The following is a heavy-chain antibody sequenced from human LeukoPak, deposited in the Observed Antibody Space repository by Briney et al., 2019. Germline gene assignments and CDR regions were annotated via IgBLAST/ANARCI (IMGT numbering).Heavy chain of an antibody. CDR1: GFTFKNAS. D-gene: IGHD3-16*01. Sequence: PGGSLRLSCAASGFTFKNASMSWVRQAPGKGLEWVGRIQRKIDGGTTDYAAPVQDRFTISRDDSKNTLYLQMNSLKTEDTAVYYCSTERGRWEIATSFDYWGQGALVTVSS. CDR3: STERGRWEIATSFDY. V-gene: IGHV3-15*01. J-gene: IGHJ4*02. CDR2: IQRKIDGGTT.